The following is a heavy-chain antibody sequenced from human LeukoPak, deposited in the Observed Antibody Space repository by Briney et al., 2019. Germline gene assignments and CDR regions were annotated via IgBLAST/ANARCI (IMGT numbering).Heavy chain of an antibody. CDR2: INPNSGDT. D-gene: IGHD5-24*01. CDR3: ARVAVEMASWFDP. CDR1: GYILTGYH. V-gene: IGHV1-2*02. J-gene: IGHJ5*02. Sequence: GASVKVSCKASGYILTGYHMHWVGQPPGQGLEWMGWINPNSGDTNYAQEFQGRVTMTRDTSIRTVYMELSRLRSDDTAVYYCARVAVEMASWFDPWGQGTLLTVSS.